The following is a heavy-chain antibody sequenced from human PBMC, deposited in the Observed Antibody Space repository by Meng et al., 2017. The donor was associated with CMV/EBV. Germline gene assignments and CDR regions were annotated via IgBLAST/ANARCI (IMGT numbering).Heavy chain of an antibody. CDR1: GYTFTSYG. V-gene: IGHV1-2*02. Sequence: ASVKVSCKASGYTFTSYGISWVRQAPGQGLEWMGWINPNSGGTNYAQKFQGRVTMTRDASISTAYMELSSLRSEDTAVYYCARKSRWLTRGDAFDIWGQGTMVTVSS. J-gene: IGHJ3*02. D-gene: IGHD5-24*01. CDR2: INPNSGGT. CDR3: ARKSRWLTRGDAFDI.